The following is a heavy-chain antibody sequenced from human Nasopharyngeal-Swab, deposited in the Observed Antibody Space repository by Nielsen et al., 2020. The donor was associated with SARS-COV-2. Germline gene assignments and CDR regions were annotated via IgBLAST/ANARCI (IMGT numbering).Heavy chain of an antibody. CDR3: AKIGRVYSGSYLPDY. V-gene: IGHV3-23*01. CDR2: ISGSGGST. J-gene: IGHJ4*02. CDR1: GFTFTSYA. D-gene: IGHD1-26*01. Sequence: GGSLRLSCAVSGFTFTSYAMSWVRQAPGKGLEWVSAISGSGGSTYYADSVKGRFTISRDNSKNTLYLQMNSLRTEDTAVYYCAKIGRVYSGSYLPDYWGQGTLVTVSS.